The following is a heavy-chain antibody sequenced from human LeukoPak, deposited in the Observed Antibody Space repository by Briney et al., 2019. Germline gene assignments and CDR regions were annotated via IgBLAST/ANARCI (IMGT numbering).Heavy chain of an antibody. D-gene: IGHD3-9*01. CDR1: GFTFSSYS. CDR2: ISSSSSYI. Sequence: PGGSLRLSCAASGFTFSSYSMNWVRQAPGKGLEWVSSISSSSSYIYYADSVKGRFTISRDNAKNSLYLQMNSLRAEDTAVYYCARDYYDILTGYPRYYFDYWGQGTLVTVSS. CDR3: ARDYYDILTGYPRYYFDY. J-gene: IGHJ4*02. V-gene: IGHV3-21*01.